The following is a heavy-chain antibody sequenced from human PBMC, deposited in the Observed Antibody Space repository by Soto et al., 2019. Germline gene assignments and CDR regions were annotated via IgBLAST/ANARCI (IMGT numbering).Heavy chain of an antibody. Sequence: ALVKVSCKASGYTFTSYGISWARQAPGQGLEWMGWISAYNGNTNYAQKLQGRVTMTTDTSTSTAYMELRSLRSDDTAVYYCARGGWLLHYYYGMDVWGQGTTVTVSS. V-gene: IGHV1-18*01. D-gene: IGHD3-22*01. CDR2: ISAYNGNT. CDR3: ARGGWLLHYYYGMDV. CDR1: GYTFTSYG. J-gene: IGHJ6*02.